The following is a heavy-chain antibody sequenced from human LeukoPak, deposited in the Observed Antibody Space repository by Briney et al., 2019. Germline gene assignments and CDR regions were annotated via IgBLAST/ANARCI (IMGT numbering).Heavy chain of an antibody. V-gene: IGHV1-2*02. CDR3: ARGLEEQQQYFDY. J-gene: IGHJ4*02. Sequence: APVKVSCKASGYTFTGYYMHWVRQAPGQGLEWMGWINPNSGGTNYAQKFQGRVTMTRDTSISTAYMELSRLRSDDTAVYYCARGLEEQQQYFDYWGQGTLVTVSS. D-gene: IGHD6-13*01. CDR2: INPNSGGT. CDR1: GYTFTGYY.